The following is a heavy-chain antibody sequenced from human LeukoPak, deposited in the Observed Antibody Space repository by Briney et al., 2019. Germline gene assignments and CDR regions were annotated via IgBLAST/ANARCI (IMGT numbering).Heavy chain of an antibody. J-gene: IGHJ6*03. CDR1: GFTFDDYG. V-gene: IGHV3-20*04. Sequence: PGGSLRLSCAASGFTFDDYGMSWVRQAPGKGLEWGSGINWNGGSTGYADSVKGRFTISRDNAKNSLYLQMNSLRAEDTALYYCARDQATTDYYYMDVWGKGTTVTVSS. D-gene: IGHD4-17*01. CDR3: ARDQATTDYYYMDV. CDR2: INWNGGST.